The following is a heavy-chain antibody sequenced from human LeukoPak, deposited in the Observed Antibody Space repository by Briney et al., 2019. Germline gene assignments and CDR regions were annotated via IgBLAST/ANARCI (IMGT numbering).Heavy chain of an antibody. Sequence: SETLSLTCTVSGGSISSYYWSWIRQPPGKGLEWIGEINHSGSTNYNPSLKSRVTISVDTSKNQFSLKLSSVTAADTAVYYCARGGRAVAGLDYWGQGTLVTVSS. V-gene: IGHV4-34*01. CDR1: GGSISSYY. D-gene: IGHD6-19*01. CDR3: ARGGRAVAGLDY. J-gene: IGHJ4*02. CDR2: INHSGST.